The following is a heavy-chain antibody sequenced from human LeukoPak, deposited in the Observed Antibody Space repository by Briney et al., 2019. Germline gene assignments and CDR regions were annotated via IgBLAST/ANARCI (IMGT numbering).Heavy chain of an antibody. CDR1: GYTFTSYG. Sequence: ASVKVSCKASGYTFTSYGISWVRQAPGQGLEWMGWISAYNGNTNYAQKLQGRVTMTTDTSTSTAYMELRSLRSDDTAVYYCARDRYNWNYNYYYYMDVWGKGTTVTVSS. D-gene: IGHD1-7*01. CDR3: ARDRYNWNYNYYYYMDV. V-gene: IGHV1-18*01. J-gene: IGHJ6*03. CDR2: ISAYNGNT.